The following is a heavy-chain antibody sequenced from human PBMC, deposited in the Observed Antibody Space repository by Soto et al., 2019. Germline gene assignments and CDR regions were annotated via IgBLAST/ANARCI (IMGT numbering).Heavy chain of an antibody. CDR3: AKGWRGYCISTSCYSPFDS. Sequence: EVQLLESGGGLVQPGGSLRLSCAASGFTFNIFAMSWVRQAPGKGLEWVSVISGSADSTDYADSVKGRFTISRDNSKNTLYLQITSLRAGDTAVYYCAKGWRGYCISTSCYSPFDSWGQGPLVTVSS. D-gene: IGHD2-2*01. CDR2: ISGSADST. V-gene: IGHV3-23*01. J-gene: IGHJ4*02. CDR1: GFTFNIFA.